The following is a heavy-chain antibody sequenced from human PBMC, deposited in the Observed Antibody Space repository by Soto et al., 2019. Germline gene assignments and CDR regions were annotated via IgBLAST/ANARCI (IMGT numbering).Heavy chain of an antibody. J-gene: IGHJ4*02. CDR1: GGSISSGGYP. D-gene: IGHD2-2*01. CDR2: IYHSGST. Sequence: LSLTCAVSGGSISSGGYPWSWIRQPPGKGLEWIGYIYHSGSTYYNPSLKSRVTISVDRSKNQFSLKLSSVTAADTAVYYCARVPLGYCSSTSCYLFYGDYSYYFDYWGQGTLVTVSS. CDR3: ARVPLGYCSSTSCYLFYGDYSYYFDY. V-gene: IGHV4-30-2*01.